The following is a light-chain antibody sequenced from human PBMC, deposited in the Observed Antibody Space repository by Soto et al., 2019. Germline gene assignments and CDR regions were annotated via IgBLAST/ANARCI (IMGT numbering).Light chain of an antibody. Sequence: MTQSPSTLSGSVGDRVTITCRASQSVGNTLAWYQQKPGQAPRLLISGASARATGIPARFSGSGSGTEFSLTISSLQSEDFAVYYCQQYNSWPITFGGGTKVDIK. CDR1: QSVGNT. V-gene: IGKV3-15*01. CDR3: QQYNSWPIT. CDR2: GAS. J-gene: IGKJ4*01.